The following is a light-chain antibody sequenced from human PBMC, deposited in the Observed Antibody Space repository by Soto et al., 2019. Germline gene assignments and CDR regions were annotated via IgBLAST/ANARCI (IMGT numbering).Light chain of an antibody. Sequence: QAVLTQSPSASGSPGQSVTISCTGTCSDVGGYKYVSWYQQHPGKAPKLMIYEVSKRPSGVPDRFSGSKSGNTASLTVSGLQAEDEADYFCSSYAGSNNLGVVFGGGTKLTVL. CDR1: CSDVGGYKY. V-gene: IGLV2-8*01. CDR3: SSYAGSNNLGVV. CDR2: EVS. J-gene: IGLJ2*01.